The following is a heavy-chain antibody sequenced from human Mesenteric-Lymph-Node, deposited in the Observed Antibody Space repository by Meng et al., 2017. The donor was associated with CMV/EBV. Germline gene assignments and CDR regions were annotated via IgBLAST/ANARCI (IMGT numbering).Heavy chain of an antibody. Sequence: GESLKISCAASGFTFSSYAMSWVRQAPGKGLEWVSYITSTSNYMYYSDSLKGRFTISRDNAKNSLFLQMNSLRADDTPVYYCARGKYCSSTTCNGYFYYGMDVWGQGTTVTVSS. CDR3: ARGKYCSSTTCNGYFYYGMDV. J-gene: IGHJ6*02. D-gene: IGHD2-2*01. V-gene: IGHV3-21*01. CDR1: GFTFSSYA. CDR2: ITSTSNYM.